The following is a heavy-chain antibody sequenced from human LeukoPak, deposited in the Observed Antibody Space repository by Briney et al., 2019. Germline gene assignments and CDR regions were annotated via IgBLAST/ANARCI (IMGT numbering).Heavy chain of an antibody. D-gene: IGHD6-13*01. V-gene: IGHV1-2*02. J-gene: IGHJ4*02. CDR2: INPNSGGT. CDR1: GYTFTGYY. Sequence: ASVKVSCKASGYTFTGYYMHWVRQAPGQGLEWMGWINPNSGGTNYAQKFQGRVTMTRDTSTSTAYMELSRLRSDDTAVYYCARVPRYSSSWYGYNYWGQGTLVTVSS. CDR3: ARVPRYSSSWYGYNY.